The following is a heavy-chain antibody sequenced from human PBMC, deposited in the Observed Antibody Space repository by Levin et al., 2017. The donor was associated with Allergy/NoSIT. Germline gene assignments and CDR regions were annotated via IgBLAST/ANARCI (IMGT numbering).Heavy chain of an antibody. CDR3: ARDCTNGVCPFDY. D-gene: IGHD2-8*01. V-gene: IGHV1-46*01. CDR2: INPSDGST. Sequence: PGESLKISCRASGDTFTNYYMHWVRQAPGQGLEWMGVINPSDGSTSYAQKFQGRVTLTRDTSTSTVYMELSSLRSEDTAVYYCARDCTNGVCPFDYWGQGALVTVSS. J-gene: IGHJ4*02. CDR1: GDTFTNYY.